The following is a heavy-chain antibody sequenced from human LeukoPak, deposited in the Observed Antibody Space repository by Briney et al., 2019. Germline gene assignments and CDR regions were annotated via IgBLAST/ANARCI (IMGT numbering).Heavy chain of an antibody. Sequence: PGGSLRLSCAASGFTFNSYGMNWFCQAPGRGLEWISYINSVGGTTFYADSVKGRFTISRDNANNTLYLQMNSLRAEDAATYYCARSHMYGDYGEDIWGHGTVVAVSS. J-gene: IGHJ3*02. CDR1: GFTFNSYG. V-gene: IGHV3-48*04. D-gene: IGHD4-17*01. CDR3: ARSHMYGDYGEDI. CDR2: INSVGGTT.